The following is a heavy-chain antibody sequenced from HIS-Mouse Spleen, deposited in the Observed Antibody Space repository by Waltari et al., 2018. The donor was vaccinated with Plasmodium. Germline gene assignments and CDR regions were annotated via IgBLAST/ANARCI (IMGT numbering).Heavy chain of an antibody. D-gene: IGHD4-17*01. Sequence: EVQLVESGGGLIQPGGSLRLSCAASGFTVSSNYMSWVRQAPGKGVELVSSYYCGGSTYYACPRNGRFPIFRNNSKNPLYLQIDSLRAEDTAVYFCSGKTTVTNHAFDILGQGTMVTVSS. V-gene: IGHV3-53*01. J-gene: IGHJ3*02. CDR1: GFTVSSNY. CDR3: SGKTTVTNHAFDI. CDR2: YYCGGST.